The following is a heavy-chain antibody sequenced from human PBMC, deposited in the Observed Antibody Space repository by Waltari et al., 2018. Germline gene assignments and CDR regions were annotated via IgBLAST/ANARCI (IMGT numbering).Heavy chain of an antibody. D-gene: IGHD6-13*01. CDR3: ARISIAAAPFDY. CDR2: SDWDDDN. J-gene: IGHJ4*02. V-gene: IGHV2-70*15. CDR1: GLSLSPSGLF. Sequence: QVTFRESGHALVTPTQTLTLSCTFSGLSLSPSGLFVSWHRQPPGKALEWLARSDWDDDNYYSTTLKTRLTITKYTSKIRVVLTMTNMDPVDAAAYDCARISIAAAPFDYWGQGTLVTVSS.